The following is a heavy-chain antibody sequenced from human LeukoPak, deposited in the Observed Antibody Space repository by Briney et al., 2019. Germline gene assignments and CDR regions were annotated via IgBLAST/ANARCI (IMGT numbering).Heavy chain of an antibody. CDR3: AKDSYYYDSSGYSD. V-gene: IGHV3-53*05. Sequence: GGSLRLSCAASGFTVSNNRLSWVRQAPGMGLEWVSTIYSDGNTYYPDSVKARFTISRDNSKNTLYLQMNSLRAEDTAVYYCAKDSYYYDSSGYSDWGQGTLVTVSS. CDR2: IYSDGNT. D-gene: IGHD3-22*01. CDR1: GFTVSNNR. J-gene: IGHJ4*02.